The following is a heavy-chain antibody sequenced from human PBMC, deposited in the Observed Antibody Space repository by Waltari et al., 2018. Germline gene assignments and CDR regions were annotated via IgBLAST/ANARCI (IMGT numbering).Heavy chain of an antibody. CDR2: ITVGDDT. J-gene: IGHJ4*02. Sequence: EVQLLESGGDWVQPGGSLRLSCSASSGPCGNPAITWVRLAPRTGLGWVSAITVGDDTHYADSVRGRFTISRDTSKDTVYLQMDGLRAEDTAVYYCATPFYNWDDPLHSWGQGTLVTVSS. CDR3: ATPFYNWDDPLHS. D-gene: IGHD1-20*01. CDR1: SGPCGNPA. V-gene: IGHV3-23*01.